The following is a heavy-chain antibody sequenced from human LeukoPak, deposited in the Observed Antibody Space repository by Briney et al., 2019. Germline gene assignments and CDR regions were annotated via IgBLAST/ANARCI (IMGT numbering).Heavy chain of an antibody. V-gene: IGHV1-18*04. D-gene: IGHD2-2*01. CDR2: ISGYNGNT. CDR1: GYTFSKYG. Sequence: GASVKVSCKASGYTFSKYGVSWVRQAPVQGLGWMGWISGYNGNTDYAQKFQDRVSMTTDTSTSTVYLELRSLRSDDTAVYYCARSVNVKPYCNTISCSGEGMDVWGQGTTVTVSS. J-gene: IGHJ6*02. CDR3: ARSVNVKPYCNTISCSGEGMDV.